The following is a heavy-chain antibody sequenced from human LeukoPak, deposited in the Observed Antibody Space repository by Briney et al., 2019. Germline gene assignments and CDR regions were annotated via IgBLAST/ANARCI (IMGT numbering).Heavy chain of an antibody. D-gene: IGHD3-16*01. CDR3: ARLTLYQQRGDN. CDR2: ISYDGSNK. Sequence: PGGSLRLSCAASGFTFSSYGMHWVRQAPGKGLEWVAVISYDGSNKYYADSVKGRFTISRDNSKNTLYLQMNSLRAEDTAVYYCARLTLYQQRGDNWGQGTLVTVSS. CDR1: GFTFSSYG. V-gene: IGHV3-30*03. J-gene: IGHJ4*02.